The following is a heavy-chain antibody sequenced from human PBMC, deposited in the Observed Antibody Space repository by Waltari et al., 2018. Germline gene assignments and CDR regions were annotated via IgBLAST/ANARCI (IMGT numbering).Heavy chain of an antibody. CDR1: GLIFNNYA. D-gene: IGHD3-16*01. CDR3: AKDRAGGD. V-gene: IGHV3-23*01. CDR2: ISGSGGGGNT. Sequence: EVQLLESGGGLVQPGGSLRLSCAASGLIFNNYALNWVRRAPGKGVEWVSGISGSGGGGNTYYADSVKGRFTISRDNSKNTVYLQMNSLRAEDTAVYFCAKDRAGGDWGQGTLVTVSS. J-gene: IGHJ4*02.